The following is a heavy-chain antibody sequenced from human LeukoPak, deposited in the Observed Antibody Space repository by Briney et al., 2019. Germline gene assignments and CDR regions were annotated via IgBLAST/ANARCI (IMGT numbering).Heavy chain of an antibody. V-gene: IGHV3-48*03. CDR3: ARGPQWLGQSFDY. D-gene: IGHD6-19*01. Sequence: PGGSLRLSCAASGFTFSSYEMNWVRQAPGKGLEWVSYISRSASTKYYADSVKGRSTISRDNAKNSLSLQMNSLRAEDTAVYYCARGPQWLGQSFDYWGQGTLVTVSS. J-gene: IGHJ4*02. CDR2: ISRSASTK. CDR1: GFTFSSYE.